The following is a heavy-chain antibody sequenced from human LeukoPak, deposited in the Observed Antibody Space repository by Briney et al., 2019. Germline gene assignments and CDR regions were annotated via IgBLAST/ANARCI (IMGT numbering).Heavy chain of an antibody. D-gene: IGHD2-8*01. CDR2: ISGSGGST. J-gene: IGHJ6*02. CDR1: GFTVSSNY. CDR3: AKDNSLIYYYYGMDV. Sequence: GGSLRLSCAASGFTVSSNYMSWVRQAPGKGLEWVSAISGSGGSTYYADSVKGRFTISRDNSKNTLYLQMNSLRAEDTAVYYCAKDNSLIYYYYGMDVWGQGTTVTVSS. V-gene: IGHV3-23*01.